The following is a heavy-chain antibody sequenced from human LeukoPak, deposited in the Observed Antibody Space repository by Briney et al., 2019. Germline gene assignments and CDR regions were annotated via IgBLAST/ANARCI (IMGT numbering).Heavy chain of an antibody. CDR3: ATAKTLMVYAPIDGMDV. CDR1: GYTLSELS. D-gene: IGHD2-8*01. J-gene: IGHJ6*02. CDR2: FDPEDGET. Sequence: GASVKVSCKVSGYTLSELSMHWVRQAPGKGLEWMGGFDPEDGETIYAQKFQGRVTMTEDTSTDTAYMELSSLRSEDTAVYYCATAKTLMVYAPIDGMDVWGQGTTATVSS. V-gene: IGHV1-24*01.